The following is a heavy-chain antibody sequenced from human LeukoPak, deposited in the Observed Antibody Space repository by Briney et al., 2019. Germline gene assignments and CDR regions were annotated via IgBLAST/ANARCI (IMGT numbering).Heavy chain of an antibody. D-gene: IGHD3-22*01. V-gene: IGHV3-48*01. CDR2: ISSSSSTI. Sequence: GGSLRLSCAASGFTFSSYSRNWVRQAPGKGLEWVSYISSSSSTIYYADSVKGRFTISRDNAKNSLYLQMNSLRAEDTAVYYCARDRDSSDYYGFECWGQGTLVTVSS. CDR3: ARDRDSSDYYGFEC. J-gene: IGHJ4*02. CDR1: GFTFSSYS.